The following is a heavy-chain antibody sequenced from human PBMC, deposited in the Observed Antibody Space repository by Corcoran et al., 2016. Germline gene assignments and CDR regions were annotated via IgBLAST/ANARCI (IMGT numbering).Heavy chain of an antibody. V-gene: IGHV3-33*01. CDR3: ARDLVPAVNYYYGMDV. CDR2: IWYDGSNK. CDR1: GFTFSSYG. D-gene: IGHD2-2*01. Sequence: QVQLVESGGGVVQPGRSLRLSCAASGFTFSSYGMHWVRQAPGKGLEWVAVIWYDGSNKYYADSVKGRFTISRDNSKNTLYLQMNSLRAEDTAVYYCARDLVPAVNYYYGMDVWGQGTMVTVSS. J-gene: IGHJ6*02.